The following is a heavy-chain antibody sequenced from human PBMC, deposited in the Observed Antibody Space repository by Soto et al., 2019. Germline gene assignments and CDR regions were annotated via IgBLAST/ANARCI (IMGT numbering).Heavy chain of an antibody. CDR3: ARHRGPAPVY. Sequence: QVQLQESGPGLVKPSETLSLTCTVSGGSISGYYWTSIRQPPGKGLEWVGSLFYGGTTDYNPSLKSRLTMSLDTSKNHFSLKLRSVTAADTAVYYCARHRGPAPVYWGQGTLVTASS. D-gene: IGHD3-10*01. CDR2: LFYGGTT. CDR1: GGSISGYY. J-gene: IGHJ4*02. V-gene: IGHV4-39*01.